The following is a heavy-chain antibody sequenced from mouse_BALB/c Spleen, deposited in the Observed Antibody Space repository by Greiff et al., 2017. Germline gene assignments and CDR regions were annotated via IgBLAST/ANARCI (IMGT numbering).Heavy chain of an antibody. J-gene: IGHJ3*01. D-gene: IGHD1-1*01. V-gene: IGHV5-9-4*01. CDR2: ISSGGSYT. CDR3: ARDNYRFAY. CDR1: GFTFSSYA. Sequence: EVQGVESGGGLVKPGGSLKLSCAASGFTFSSYAMSWVRQSPEKRLEWVAEISSGGSYTYYPDTVTGRFTISRDNAKNTLYLEMSSLRSEDTAMYYCARDNYRFAYWGQGTLVTVSA.